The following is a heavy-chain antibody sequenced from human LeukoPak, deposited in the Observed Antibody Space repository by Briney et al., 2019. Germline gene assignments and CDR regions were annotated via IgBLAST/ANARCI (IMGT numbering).Heavy chain of an antibody. J-gene: IGHJ4*02. CDR2: IYYTGNT. D-gene: IGHD6-13*01. Sequence: SETLSLTCAVYGGSFSGYYWSWIRQPPGKGLEWIGNIYYTGNTYYNSSLKSRVTISLDTSKNQFSLKLSSVTAADTAVYYCARLGSSSQFDYWGQGTLVTVSS. CDR1: GGSFSGYY. V-gene: IGHV4-34*01. CDR3: ARLGSSSQFDY.